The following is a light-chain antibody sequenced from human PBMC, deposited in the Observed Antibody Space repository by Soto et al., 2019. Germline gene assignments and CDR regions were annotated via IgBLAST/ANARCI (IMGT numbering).Light chain of an antibody. V-gene: IGKV1-27*01. CDR1: QGISNY. J-gene: IGKJ1*01. CDR3: RKYNCDPPRT. CDR2: AAS. Sequence: DIQMTQSPSSLSASVGDRVTITCRASQGISNYLAWYQQKPGKVPKLLIYAASTLQSGVPSRFSGSGSQTDFTHPISSLQPEDVATYYCRKYNCDPPRTFGQGTKVEIK.